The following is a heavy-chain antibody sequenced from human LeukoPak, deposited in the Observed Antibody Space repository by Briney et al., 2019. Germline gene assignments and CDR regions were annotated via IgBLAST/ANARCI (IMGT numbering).Heavy chain of an antibody. Sequence: SVKVSCKASGGTFSSYAISWVRQAPGQGLEWMGGIIPIFGTANYAQKFQGRVTITADESTSTAYMELSSLRSEDTAVYYCARELEGYCSSTRCWQDTAMVEDYYYCYKDVWGKGTTVTVSS. CDR2: IIPIFGTA. V-gene: IGHV1-69*01. CDR1: GGTFSSYA. CDR3: ARELEGYCSSTRCWQDTAMVEDYYYCYKDV. J-gene: IGHJ6*03. D-gene: IGHD2-2*01.